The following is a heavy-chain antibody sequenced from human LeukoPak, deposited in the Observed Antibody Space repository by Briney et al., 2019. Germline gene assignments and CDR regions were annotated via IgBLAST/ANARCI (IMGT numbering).Heavy chain of an antibody. Sequence: LPGGSLRLSCAASGFTFSSYAMHWVRQAPGKGLEWVAVISYDGRNKYYADSVKGRFTISRDNSKNTLYLQMNSLRAEDTAVYYCAKYLSGSFDYWGQGTLVTVSS. V-gene: IGHV3-30*04. CDR3: AKYLSGSFDY. J-gene: IGHJ4*02. CDR1: GFTFSSYA. D-gene: IGHD3-22*01. CDR2: ISYDGRNK.